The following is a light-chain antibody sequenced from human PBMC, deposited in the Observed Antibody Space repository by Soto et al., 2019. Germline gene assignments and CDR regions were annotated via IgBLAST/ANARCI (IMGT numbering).Light chain of an antibody. Sequence: QSALTQPASVSGSPGQSITISCTGTSSDVGGSNHVSWYQQHPGKAPKLMIYGVSNRPSGISNRVSGSESGNTASLTISGLQAEDEADYYCSSYTSTTLVFGGGTKVTVL. CDR2: GVS. CDR3: SSYTSTTLV. CDR1: SSDVGGSNH. J-gene: IGLJ2*01. V-gene: IGLV2-14*01.